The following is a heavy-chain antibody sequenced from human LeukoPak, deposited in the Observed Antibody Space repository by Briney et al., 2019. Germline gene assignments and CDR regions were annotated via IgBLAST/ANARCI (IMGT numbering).Heavy chain of an antibody. CDR3: SPRDTAMVLGY. Sequence: ASVKVSCKASGYTFTSYGISWVRQAPGQGLEWMGWISAYNGNTNYAQKLQGRVTMTTDTSTSTAYMELRSLRSDDTAVYYCSPRDTAMVLGYWGQGTLVTVSS. V-gene: IGHV1-18*01. D-gene: IGHD5-18*01. CDR1: GYTFTSYG. CDR2: ISAYNGNT. J-gene: IGHJ4*02.